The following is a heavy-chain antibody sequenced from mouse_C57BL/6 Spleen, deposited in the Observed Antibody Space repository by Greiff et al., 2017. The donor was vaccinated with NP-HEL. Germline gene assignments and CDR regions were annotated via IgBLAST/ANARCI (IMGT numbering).Heavy chain of an antibody. Sequence: EVQLVESGGGLVKPGGSLKLSCAASGFTFSDYGMHWVRQAPEKGLEWVAYISSGSSTIYYADTVKGRFTISRDNAKNTLFLQMTSLRSEDTAMYYCARPLDGYPYYFDYWGQGTTLTVSS. CDR1: GFTFSDYG. D-gene: IGHD2-3*01. CDR3: ARPLDGYPYYFDY. J-gene: IGHJ2*01. CDR2: ISSGSSTI. V-gene: IGHV5-17*01.